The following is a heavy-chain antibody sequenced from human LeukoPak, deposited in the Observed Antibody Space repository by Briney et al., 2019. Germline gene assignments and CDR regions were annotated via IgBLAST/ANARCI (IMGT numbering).Heavy chain of an antibody. CDR2: IYTSGST. D-gene: IGHD6-13*01. Sequence: PSETLSLTCAVSGASVGGNHWSWIRQPAGKGLEWIGRIYTSGSTDYNPSLKSRVTMSIDTSKNQFSLKLSSVTAADTAVYYCARGIAAADTRPFDYWGQGTLVTVSS. V-gene: IGHV4-4*07. CDR1: GASVGGNH. CDR3: ARGIAAADTRPFDY. J-gene: IGHJ4*02.